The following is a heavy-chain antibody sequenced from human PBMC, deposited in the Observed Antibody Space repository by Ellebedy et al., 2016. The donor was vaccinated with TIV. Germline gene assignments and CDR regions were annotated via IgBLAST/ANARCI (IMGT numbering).Heavy chain of an antibody. CDR1: GSTFNNDW. CDR2: IKSRISGATT. J-gene: IGHJ4*02. Sequence: PGGSLRLSCGASGSTFNNDWMTWVRQAPGKGLEWVGRIKSRISGATTDYATPVKGRFTISRDDSKNMLYLQMNSLRTEDTAVYYCTTWGDYGSGSYFKGGPGYWGQGTLVTVSS. V-gene: IGHV3-15*01. CDR3: TTWGDYGSGSYFKGGPGY. D-gene: IGHD3-10*01.